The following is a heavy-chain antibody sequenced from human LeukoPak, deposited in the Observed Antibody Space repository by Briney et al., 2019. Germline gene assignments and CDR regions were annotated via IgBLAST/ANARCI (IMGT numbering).Heavy chain of an antibody. D-gene: IGHD3-9*01. J-gene: IGHJ4*02. V-gene: IGHV3-48*01. CDR2: LTIDLSII. Sequence: PVQSLDSASVLTIDLSIIDYADSVKGRFTISRDKAKNSLYLQMNSLRAEDTAVYYCVRDKDWAFDYWGQGTLNAVSS. CDR3: VRDKDWAFDY.